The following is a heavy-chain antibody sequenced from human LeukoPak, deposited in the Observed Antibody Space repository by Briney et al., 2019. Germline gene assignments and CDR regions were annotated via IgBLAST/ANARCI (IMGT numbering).Heavy chain of an antibody. J-gene: IGHJ4*02. CDR3: AWNGGGYSYGYNDY. D-gene: IGHD5-18*01. CDR2: IIPIFGTA. V-gene: IGHV1-69*05. Sequence: GASVKVSCKASGGTFSSYAISWVRQAPGQGLEWMGGIIPIFGTANYAQKLQGRVTMTTDTSTSTAYMELRSLRSDDTAVYYCAWNGGGYSYGYNDYWGQGTLVTVSS. CDR1: GGTFSSYA.